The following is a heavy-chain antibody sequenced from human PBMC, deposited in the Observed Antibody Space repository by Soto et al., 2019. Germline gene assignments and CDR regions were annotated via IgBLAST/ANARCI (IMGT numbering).Heavy chain of an antibody. V-gene: IGHV3-48*02. CDR3: ARPEYSSSSYGMDV. Sequence: GGSLRLSCAASGFTFSSYSMNWVRQALGKGLEWVSYISSSSSTIYYADSVKGRFTISRDNAKSSLYLQMNSLRDEDTAVYYCARPEYSSSSYGMDVWGQGTTVTVSS. CDR1: GFTFSSYS. CDR2: ISSSSSTI. J-gene: IGHJ6*02. D-gene: IGHD6-6*01.